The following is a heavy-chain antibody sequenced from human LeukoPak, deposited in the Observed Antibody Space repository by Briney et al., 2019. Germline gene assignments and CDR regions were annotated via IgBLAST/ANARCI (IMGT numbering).Heavy chain of an antibody. Sequence: SETLSLTCTVSGGSISSGGYYWSWIRQHPGKGLEWIGYIYYSGSTNYNPSLKSRVTISVDTSKNQFSLKLSSVTAADTAVYYCASNYYDSSGWNDYWGQGTLVTVSS. J-gene: IGHJ4*02. CDR3: ASNYYDSSGWNDY. D-gene: IGHD3-22*01. CDR2: IYYSGST. CDR1: GGSISSGGYY. V-gene: IGHV4-61*08.